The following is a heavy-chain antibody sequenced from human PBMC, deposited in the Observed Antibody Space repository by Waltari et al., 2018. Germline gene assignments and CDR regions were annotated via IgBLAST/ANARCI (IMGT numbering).Heavy chain of an antibody. V-gene: IGHV1-69*01. D-gene: IGHD3-3*01. CDR2: IIPIFGTA. J-gene: IGHJ5*02. CDR1: GGTFSRYA. CDR3: ARGTSITIFGVVIGVGWFDP. Sequence: QVQLVQSGAEVKKPGSSVKVSCKASGGTFSRYAISWVRQAPGQGLEWMGGIIPIFGTANYAQKFQGRVTITADESTSTAYMELSSLRSEDTAVYYCARGTSITIFGVVIGVGWFDPWGQGTLVTVSS.